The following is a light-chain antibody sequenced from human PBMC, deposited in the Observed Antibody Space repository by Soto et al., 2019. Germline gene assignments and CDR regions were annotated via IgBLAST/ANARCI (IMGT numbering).Light chain of an antibody. J-gene: IGLJ2*01. CDR2: EVS. CDR1: SNDIGSYKY. Sequence: QSVLTQPASVSGSPGQSITISCSGTSNDIGSYKYVSWYQQHPGKAPKLMIYEVSNRPSGVSNRFSGSKSGITASLTISGLQAEDEADYYCSSYTISNTLVLFGGGTKLTVL. CDR3: SSYTISNTLVL. V-gene: IGLV2-14*01.